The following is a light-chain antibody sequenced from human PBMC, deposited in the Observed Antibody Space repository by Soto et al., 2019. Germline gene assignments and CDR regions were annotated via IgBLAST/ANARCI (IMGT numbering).Light chain of an antibody. J-gene: IGKJ5*01. Sequence: EFVLTQSPATLSLSPGERATLSCRASQSVNRYLAWYQQKPGQAPRLLIYDTSNRATGIPARFSGSGSGTDFTLTISSLEPEDFAVYYCQQREHWPPITFGQGTRLEIK. CDR2: DTS. CDR1: QSVNRY. CDR3: QQREHWPPIT. V-gene: IGKV3-11*01.